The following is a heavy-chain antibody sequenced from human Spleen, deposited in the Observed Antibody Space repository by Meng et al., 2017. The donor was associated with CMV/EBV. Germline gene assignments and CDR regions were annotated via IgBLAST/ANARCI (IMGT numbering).Heavy chain of an antibody. CDR3: ARRGILTGAFDY. CDR2: IYYSGST. V-gene: IGHV4-39*07. J-gene: IGHJ4*02. D-gene: IGHD3-9*01. Sequence: QVQVQESGPGLVKPSETLSLTCTVSGGSISSSSYYWGWIRQPPGKGLEWIGSIYYSGSTYYNPSLKSRVTISVDTSKNQFSLKLSSVTAADTAVYYCARRGILTGAFDYWGQGTLVTVSS. CDR1: GGSISSSSYY.